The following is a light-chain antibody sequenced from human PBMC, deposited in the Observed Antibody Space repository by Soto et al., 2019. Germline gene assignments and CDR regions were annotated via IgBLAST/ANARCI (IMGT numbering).Light chain of an antibody. CDR2: TTS. J-gene: IGKJ4*01. Sequence: DIQVTQSPSSVSASVGDRVTITCRASRDINNWLAWYQQKPGKAPKLLIYTTSNLQSGVPSRFSGSGSGTDFTLTISSLQPEDFATYYCQQANSFPLTFGGGTKVDIK. CDR3: QQANSFPLT. V-gene: IGKV1D-12*01. CDR1: RDINNW.